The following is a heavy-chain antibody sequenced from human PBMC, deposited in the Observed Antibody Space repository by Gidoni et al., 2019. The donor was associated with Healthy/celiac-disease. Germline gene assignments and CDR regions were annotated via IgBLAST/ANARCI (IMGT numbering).Heavy chain of an antibody. CDR2: IYHSGST. J-gene: IGHJ3*02. V-gene: IGHV4-4*02. Sequence: QVQLQESGPGLVKPSGTLSLTCAVSGGSISSSNWWSWVRQPPGKGLEWVGEIYHSGSTNYNPSLKSRVTISVDKSKNQFSLKLSSVTAADTAVYYCARSGYSGYDWGDDAFDIWGQGTMVTVSS. D-gene: IGHD5-12*01. CDR1: GGSISSSNW. CDR3: ARSGYSGYDWGDDAFDI.